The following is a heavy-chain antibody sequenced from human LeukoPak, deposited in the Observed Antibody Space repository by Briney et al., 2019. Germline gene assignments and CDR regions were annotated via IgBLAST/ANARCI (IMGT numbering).Heavy chain of an antibody. CDR1: GCSISSGYY. J-gene: IGHJ4*02. CDR3: TRHTGYISGQYSNYEDS. CDR2: VYHSGST. Sequence: PSETLSLTCAVSGCSISSGYYWGWIRQPPGKGLEWIGSVYHSGSTFYNPSLKSRVTISVDTSKNQFSLKLRSVTAADTALYYCTRHTGYISGQYSNYEDSWGQGTLVTVSS. D-gene: IGHD4-11*01. V-gene: IGHV4-38-2*01.